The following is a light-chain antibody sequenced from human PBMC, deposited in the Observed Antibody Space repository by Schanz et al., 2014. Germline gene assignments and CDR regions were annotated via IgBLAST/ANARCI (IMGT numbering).Light chain of an antibody. J-gene: IGKJ1*01. CDR3: QQYDNWWT. V-gene: IGKV3-20*01. CDR1: QSVSSSY. Sequence: EIVLTQSPGTLSLSPGERATLSCRASQSVSSSYLAWHQQKPGQAPRLLIYGASRRATGIPDRFSGSGSGTDFTLTISRLEPEDFAVYYCQQYDNWWTFGQGTKVEIK. CDR2: GAS.